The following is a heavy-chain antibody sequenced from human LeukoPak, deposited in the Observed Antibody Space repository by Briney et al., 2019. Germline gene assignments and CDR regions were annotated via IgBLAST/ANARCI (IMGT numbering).Heavy chain of an antibody. CDR3: ARFVGWYENYYYGMDV. D-gene: IGHD6-19*01. CDR2: ISYDGSNK. V-gene: IGHV3-30*04. CDR1: GFTFSSYA. J-gene: IGHJ6*02. Sequence: GRSLRLSCAASGFTFSSYAMHWVRQAPGKGLEWVAVISYDGSNKYYADSVKGRFTISRDNSKNTLYLQMNSLRAEDMAVYYCARFVGWYENYYYGMDVWGQGTTVTVSS.